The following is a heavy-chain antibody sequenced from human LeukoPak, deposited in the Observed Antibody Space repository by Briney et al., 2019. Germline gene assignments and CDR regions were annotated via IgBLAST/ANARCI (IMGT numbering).Heavy chain of an antibody. CDR1: GGSISSGGYS. J-gene: IGHJ3*02. D-gene: IGHD3-9*01. Sequence: SETLSLTCAVSGGSISSGGYSWSWIRQPPGKGLEWIGYIYHSGSTYYNPSLKSRVTISVDRSKNRFSLKLSSVTAADTAVYYCARKALTLDAFDIWGQGTMVTVSS. CDR2: IYHSGST. CDR3: ARKALTLDAFDI. V-gene: IGHV4-30-2*01.